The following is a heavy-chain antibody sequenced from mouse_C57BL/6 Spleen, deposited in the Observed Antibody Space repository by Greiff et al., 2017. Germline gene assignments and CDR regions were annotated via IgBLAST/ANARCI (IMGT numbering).Heavy chain of an antibody. J-gene: IGHJ4*01. Sequence: VQLQQPGAELVRPGSSVKLSCKASGYTFTSYWMHWVKQRPIQGLEWIGNIDPSDSETHYNQKFKDKATLTVDKSSSTAYMQLSSLTSEDSAVYYCARGGIYYYGSSYYYYAMDYWGQGTSVTVSS. CDR3: ARGGIYYYGSSYYYYAMDY. CDR1: GYTFTSYW. CDR2: IDPSDSET. D-gene: IGHD1-1*01. V-gene: IGHV1-52*01.